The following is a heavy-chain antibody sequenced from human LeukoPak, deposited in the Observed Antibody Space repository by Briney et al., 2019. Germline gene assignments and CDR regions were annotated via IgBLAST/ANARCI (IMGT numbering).Heavy chain of an antibody. Sequence: SETLSLTCTVSGASFSSSTYYWGWLRQPPGKGLEWIGSIYYSGSTYYNPSPKSRVTMSVDTSKTQCSLKLSSVTAAYTAVYYCARHAGGISATGTRPFDYWGQGTLVTVSS. D-gene: IGHD6-13*01. CDR1: GASFSSSTYY. CDR3: ARHAGGISATGTRPFDY. J-gene: IGHJ4*02. V-gene: IGHV4-39*01. CDR2: IYYSGST.